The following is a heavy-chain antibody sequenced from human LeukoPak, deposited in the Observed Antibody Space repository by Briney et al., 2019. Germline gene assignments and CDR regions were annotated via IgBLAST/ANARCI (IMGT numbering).Heavy chain of an antibody. CDR2: IYYSGST. CDR3: ARRPQIATIFDY. D-gene: IGHD5-24*01. CDR1: GGSISSSSYY. Sequence: SETLSLTCTVSGGSISSSSYYWGWLRQPPGKGLEWIGSIYYSGSTYYNPSLKSRVTISVDTSKNQFSLKLSSVTAADTAVYYCARRPQIATIFDYWGQGTLVTVSS. V-gene: IGHV4-39*07. J-gene: IGHJ4*02.